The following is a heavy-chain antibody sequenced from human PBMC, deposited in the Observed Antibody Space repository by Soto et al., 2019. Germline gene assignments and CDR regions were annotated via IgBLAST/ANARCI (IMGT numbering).Heavy chain of an antibody. D-gene: IGHD3-3*01. Sequence: EVQLLESGGGLVQPGGSLRLSCAASGFTFSSYAMSWVRQAPGKGLEWVSAISGSGGSTYYADSVKGRFTISRDNSKNTLYLQMNSLRAEDTAVYYCAKGGTSGYYAYAYGMDVWGQGTTVTGSS. CDR2: ISGSGGST. CDR1: GFTFSSYA. V-gene: IGHV3-23*01. J-gene: IGHJ6*02. CDR3: AKGGTSGYYAYAYGMDV.